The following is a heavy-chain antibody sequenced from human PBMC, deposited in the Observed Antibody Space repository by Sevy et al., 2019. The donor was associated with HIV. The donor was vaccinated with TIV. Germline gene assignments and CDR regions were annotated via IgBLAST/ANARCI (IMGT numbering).Heavy chain of an antibody. J-gene: IGHJ3*02. V-gene: IGHV3-30-3*01. CDR2: ISYDGSNK. D-gene: IGHD1-1*01. CDR1: GFTFSSYA. Sequence: GGSLRLSCAASGFTFSSYAMHWVRQAPGKGLEWVAVISYDGSNKYYADSVKGRFTISRDNSKNTLYLQMNSLRAEDTAVYYCARDLYKRPPGGFDIWGQGTMATVSS. CDR3: ARDLYKRPPGGFDI.